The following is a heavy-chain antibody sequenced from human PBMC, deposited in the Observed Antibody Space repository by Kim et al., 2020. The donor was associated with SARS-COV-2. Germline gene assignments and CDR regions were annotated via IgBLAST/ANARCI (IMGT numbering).Heavy chain of an antibody. CDR1: GFSFEDYV. Sequence: GGSLRLSCAASGFSFEDYVMHWVRQAPGKGLECVSLISGKGDSTYYADSVKGRFTISRDNSKNSLYLQMNSLRAEDTALYYCTRAPTPMAHDWGQGTLVTVSS. V-gene: IGHV3-43*02. CDR2: ISGKGDST. J-gene: IGHJ4*02. D-gene: IGHD5-18*01. CDR3: TRAPTPMAHD.